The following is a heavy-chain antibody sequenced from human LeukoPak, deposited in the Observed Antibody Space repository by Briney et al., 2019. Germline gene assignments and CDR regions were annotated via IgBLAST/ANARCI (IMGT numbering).Heavy chain of an antibody. CDR3: ARDHYDSRNAFDI. Sequence: GGSLRLSCAASGFSFSNAWMSWVRQAPGKGLEWVSSISSSSSYIYYADSVKGRFTISRDNAKNSLYLQMNSLRAEDTAVYYCARDHYDSRNAFDIWGQGTMVTVSS. CDR2: ISSSSSYI. J-gene: IGHJ3*02. D-gene: IGHD3-22*01. CDR1: GFSFSNAW. V-gene: IGHV3-21*01.